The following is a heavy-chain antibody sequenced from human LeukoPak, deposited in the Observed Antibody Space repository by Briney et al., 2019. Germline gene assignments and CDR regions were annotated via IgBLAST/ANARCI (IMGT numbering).Heavy chain of an antibody. V-gene: IGHV1-2*02. D-gene: IGHD2-15*01. Sequence: ASVKVSCKASGYTFTGYYMHWVRQAPGQGLEWMGWINPNSGGTNYAQKFQGRVTMTRDTSISTAYMELSRLRSDDTAVYYCARGLGVLRGCSGGSCYSAVSGYWGQGTLVTVSS. CDR2: INPNSGGT. CDR3: ARGLGVLRGCSGGSCYSAVSGY. J-gene: IGHJ4*02. CDR1: GYTFTGYY.